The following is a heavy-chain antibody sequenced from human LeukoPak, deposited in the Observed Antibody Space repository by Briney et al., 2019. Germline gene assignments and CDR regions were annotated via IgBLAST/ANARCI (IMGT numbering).Heavy chain of an antibody. CDR1: GYTFTSYG. V-gene: IGHV1-18*01. D-gene: IGHD3-22*01. CDR3: ARDLRRGYDSSGYYGY. CDR2: ISAYNGNT. Sequence: ASVKVSCKASGYTFTSYGISWVRQAPGQGLEWMGWISAYNGNTNYAQKLQGRVTMTTDTSTSTAYMELRSLRSDDTAVYYCARDLRRGYDSSGYYGYWGQGTLVTVSS. J-gene: IGHJ4*02.